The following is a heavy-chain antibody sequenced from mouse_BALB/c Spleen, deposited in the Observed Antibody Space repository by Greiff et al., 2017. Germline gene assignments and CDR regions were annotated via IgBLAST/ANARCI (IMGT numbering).Heavy chain of an antibody. CDR1: GFTFSSYA. V-gene: IGHV5-6-5*01. CDR2: ISSGGST. CDR3: ARGHGDYGWFAD. D-gene: IGHD2-4*01. J-gene: IGHJ3*01. Sequence: EVKLVESGGGLVKPGGSLKLSCAASGFTFSSYAMSWVRQTPEKRLEWVASISSGGSTYYPDSVKGRFTISRDNARNILYLQMSSLRSEDTAMYYCARGHGDYGWFADWGQGTLVTVAA.